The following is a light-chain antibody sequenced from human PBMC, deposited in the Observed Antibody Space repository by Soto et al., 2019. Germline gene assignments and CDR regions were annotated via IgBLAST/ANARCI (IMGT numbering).Light chain of an antibody. CDR3: QQYGSSPPYT. CDR2: GAS. J-gene: IGKJ2*01. Sequence: EIVLTQSPGTLSLSPGERATLSCRARQSISSSYLAWYQQTPGQAPRLLIYGASSRATGIPDRFSGSGSATYFALNISRLASQAFAVYYCQQYGSSPPYTFGQETKLEIK. V-gene: IGKV3-20*01. CDR1: QSISSSY.